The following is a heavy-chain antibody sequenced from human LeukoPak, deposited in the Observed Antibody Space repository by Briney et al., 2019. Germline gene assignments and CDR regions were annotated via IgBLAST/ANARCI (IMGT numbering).Heavy chain of an antibody. Sequence: GVSLRLSCAASTFTFSSYALNWLRQAPRKALEWVSGISNNGVNRNYADSVKGRFTISRDNSKNTLYLQMNSLRAEDTAVYYCAKGEFGRGWPNWGQGTLVTVPS. V-gene: IGHV3-23*01. CDR2: ISNNGVNR. CDR1: TFTFSSYA. CDR3: AKGEFGRGWPN. J-gene: IGHJ4*02. D-gene: IGHD6-19*01.